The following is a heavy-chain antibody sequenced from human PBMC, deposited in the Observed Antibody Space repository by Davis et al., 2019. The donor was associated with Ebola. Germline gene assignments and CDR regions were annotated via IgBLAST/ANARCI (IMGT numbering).Heavy chain of an antibody. V-gene: IGHV4-39*01. CDR3: ASLLDYDILTGYYRWYFDV. D-gene: IGHD3-9*01. CDR2: IYYNGST. CDR1: GGSISSSSYY. Sequence: MPSETLSLTCTVSGGSISSSSYYWGWIRQPPGKGLEWIGSIYYNGSTYYNPSLKSRVTISVDTSKNQFSLKLSSVTAADTAVYYCASLLDYDILTGYYRWYFDVWGRGTLVTVSS. J-gene: IGHJ2*01.